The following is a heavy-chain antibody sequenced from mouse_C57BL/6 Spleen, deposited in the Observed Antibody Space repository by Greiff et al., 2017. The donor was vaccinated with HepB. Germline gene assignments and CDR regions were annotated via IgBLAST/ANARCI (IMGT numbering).Heavy chain of an antibody. D-gene: IGHD2-1*01. CDR2: INPSSGYT. CDR1: GYTFTSYT. V-gene: IGHV1-4*01. J-gene: IGHJ4*01. CDR3: ARSGYYGNYLYYAMDY. Sequence: QVQLQQSGAELARPGASVKMSCKASGYTFTSYTMHWVKQRPGQGLEWIGYINPSSGYTKYNQKFKDKATLTADKSSSTAYMQLSSLTSEDSAVYYCARSGYYGNYLYYAMDYWGQGTSVTVSS.